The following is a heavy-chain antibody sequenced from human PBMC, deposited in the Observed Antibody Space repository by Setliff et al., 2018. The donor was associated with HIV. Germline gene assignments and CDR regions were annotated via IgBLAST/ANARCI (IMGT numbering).Heavy chain of an antibody. V-gene: IGHV4-34*01. D-gene: IGHD3-3*01. J-gene: IGHJ6*03. CDR2: IDHSGGT. CDR3: ARARFWSGYYTGDNYYYMDV. CDR1: GGSFSGYY. Sequence: SETLSLTCAVYGGSFSGYYWSWIRQTPGKGLERIGEIDHSGGTKYNPSLKSRVTISLDTCKNQFSLKLSSVTAADTAVYYCARARFWSGYYTGDNYYYMDVWGKGTTVTVSS.